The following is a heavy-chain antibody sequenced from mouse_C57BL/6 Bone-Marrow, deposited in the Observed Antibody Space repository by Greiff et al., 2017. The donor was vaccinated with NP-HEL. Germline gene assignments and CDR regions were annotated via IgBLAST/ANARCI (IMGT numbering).Heavy chain of an antibody. CDR3: VRSFYYGSSYFDY. D-gene: IGHD1-1*01. Sequence: DVKLVESGGGLVPPKGSLKLSCSASGFSFHTYAMNWVCQAPGMGLEWVARFRSKSNNYATFYADSVTYRFIISRDDSESMLYMEMNNLKTEDTAMYYCVRSFYYGSSYFDYWGQGTTLAVSS. CDR1: GFSFHTYA. J-gene: IGHJ2*01. V-gene: IGHV10-1*01. CDR2: FRSKSNNYAT.